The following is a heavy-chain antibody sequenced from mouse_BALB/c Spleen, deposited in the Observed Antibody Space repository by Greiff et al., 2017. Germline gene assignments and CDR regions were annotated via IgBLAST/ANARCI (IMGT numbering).Heavy chain of an antibody. J-gene: IGHJ4*01. D-gene: IGHD1-1*01. CDR2: ISYSGST. CDR3: ARWGSSYGYAMDY. CDR1: GDSITSGY. V-gene: IGHV3-8*02. Sequence: EVKLQESGPSLVKPSQTLSLTCSVTGDSITSGYWNWIRKFPGNKLEYMGYISYSGSTYYNPSLKSRISITRDTSKNQYYLQLNSVTTEDTATYYCARWGSSYGYAMDYWGQGTSVTVSS.